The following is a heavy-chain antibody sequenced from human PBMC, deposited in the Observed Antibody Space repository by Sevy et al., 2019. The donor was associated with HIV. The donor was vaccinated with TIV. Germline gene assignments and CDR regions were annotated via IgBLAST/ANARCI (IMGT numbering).Heavy chain of an antibody. CDR3: AGCPGHYSIDY. Sequence: GGSLRLSCAASGFTFNTYSLIWVRQTPGKGLEWLSFIGTAAGVTYYAGSVKGRFNISRDNAKNSLYLQMNSLRDEDTAVYYCAGCPGHYSIDYWGQGTLVTVSS. CDR2: IGTAAGVT. D-gene: IGHD2-21*01. V-gene: IGHV3-48*02. CDR1: GFTFNTYS. J-gene: IGHJ4*02.